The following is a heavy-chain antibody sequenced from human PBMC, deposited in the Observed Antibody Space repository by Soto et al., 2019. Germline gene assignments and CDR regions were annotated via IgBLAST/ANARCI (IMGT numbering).Heavy chain of an antibody. CDR3: ARQRAIAALPAHFDH. CDR1: IGSISSDIYY. J-gene: IGHJ4*02. V-gene: IGHV4-39*01. Sequence: PSETLSLTCTVSIGSISSDIYYWSWIRQPPGMGLEWIATIYRSGSTYYNPSLQSRVTISVDTSKNQFSLNLNSVTAADTAVYYCARQRAIAALPAHFDHWGQGALVTVSS. D-gene: IGHD6-6*01. CDR2: IYRSGST.